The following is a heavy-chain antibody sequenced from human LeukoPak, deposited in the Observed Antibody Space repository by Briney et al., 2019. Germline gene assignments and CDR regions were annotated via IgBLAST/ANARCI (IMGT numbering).Heavy chain of an antibody. CDR1: GFTFSSYW. J-gene: IGHJ4*01. CDR3: ARGGPHSHYSDY. V-gene: IGHV3-74*01. D-gene: IGHD4-11*01. CDR2: IDRDGSNT. Sequence: PGGSLRLSCAASGFTFSSYWMHWVRQAPGKGLVWVSGIDRDGSNTNFADSVKGRFTISRDNAKNTLDLQMSSLRAEDTAVYYCARGGPHSHYSDYWGQGTLVTVSS.